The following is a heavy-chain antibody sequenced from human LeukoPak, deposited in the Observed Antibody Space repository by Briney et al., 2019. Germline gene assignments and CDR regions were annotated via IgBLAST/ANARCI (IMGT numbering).Heavy chain of an antibody. CDR2: IRYDGSNK. J-gene: IGHJ4*02. Sequence: GGSLRLSCAASGFTFSSYGMHWVRQAPGKGLEWVAFIRYDGSNKYYADSVKGRFTISRDNSKNTLYLQMNSLRAEDTAVYYCAKDRRYGYSSSWYRGDYWGQGTLVTVSS. D-gene: IGHD6-13*01. CDR3: AKDRRYGYSSSWYRGDY. V-gene: IGHV3-30*02. CDR1: GFTFSSYG.